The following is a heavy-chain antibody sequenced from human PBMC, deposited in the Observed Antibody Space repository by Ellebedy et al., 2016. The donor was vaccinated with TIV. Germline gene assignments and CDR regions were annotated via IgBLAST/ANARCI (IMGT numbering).Heavy chain of an antibody. V-gene: IGHV3-7*01. Sequence: GESLKISCAASGSTISRSWMSWVRQAPGKGLEWVANINQNGREKNFVDSVKGRFSISRDNAKNSLFLQMNSLRADGTAVYYCLPHDGLGYWGQGTLVTVSS. CDR3: LPHDGLGY. CDR1: GSTISRSW. CDR2: INQNGREK. D-gene: IGHD1-1*01. J-gene: IGHJ4*02.